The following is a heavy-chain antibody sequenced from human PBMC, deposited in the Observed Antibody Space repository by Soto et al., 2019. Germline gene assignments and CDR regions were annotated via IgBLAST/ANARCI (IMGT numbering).Heavy chain of an antibody. CDR2: ISGSGDRA. Sequence: QAGGSLRLSCAASGFTFSTYPMTWVRQAPGKGLEGVSSISGSGDRAYYTDSVKGRFTISRDNSKNTVYLQMNSLRAEDTAVYYCAKILSTVTSYYYGMDVWGQGTTVTVSS. J-gene: IGHJ6*02. CDR3: AKILSTVTSYYYGMDV. V-gene: IGHV3-23*01. D-gene: IGHD4-17*01. CDR1: GFTFSTYP.